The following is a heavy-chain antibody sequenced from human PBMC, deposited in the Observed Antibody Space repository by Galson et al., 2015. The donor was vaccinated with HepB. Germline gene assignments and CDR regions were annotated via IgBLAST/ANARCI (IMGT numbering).Heavy chain of an antibody. V-gene: IGHV1-69*13. CDR2: IIPIFGTA. CDR3: ARADVWGSYRYTPLGY. D-gene: IGHD3-16*02. J-gene: IGHJ4*02. CDR1: GGTFSSYA. Sequence: SVKVSCKASGGTFSSYAISWVRQAPGQGLEWMGGIIPIFGTANYAQKFQGRVTITADESTSTAYMELSSLRSEDTAVYYCARADVWGSYRYTPLGYWGQGTLVTVSS.